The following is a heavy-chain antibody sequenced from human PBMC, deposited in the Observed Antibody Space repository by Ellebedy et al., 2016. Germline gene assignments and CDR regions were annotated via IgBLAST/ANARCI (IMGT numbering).Heavy chain of an antibody. CDR2: IKSTSAGGTT. Sequence: GGSLRLSXAASGFTFSSAWMSWVRQTPGMGLEWVGRIKSTSAGGTTDYAAPVKGRFTISRDDSKNTLYLEMNSLRTEDTAIYYCTSAQGSSNWLNIFDLWGQGTMVTVSS. CDR3: TSAQGSSNWLNIFDL. J-gene: IGHJ3*01. CDR1: GFTFSSAW. D-gene: IGHD6-13*01. V-gene: IGHV3-15*01.